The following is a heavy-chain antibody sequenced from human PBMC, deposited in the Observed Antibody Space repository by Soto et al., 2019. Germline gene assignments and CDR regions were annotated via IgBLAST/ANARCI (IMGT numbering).Heavy chain of an antibody. CDR1: GDSVSSNSAG. CDR2: TYYKSKWNN. D-gene: IGHD3-10*01. CDR3: TGITWFRGMDV. J-gene: IGHJ6*02. V-gene: IGHV6-1*01. Sequence: SQTLSRTCVISGDSVSSNSAGWNWIRQSPSRGLEWLGRTYYKSKWNNDYALSVKSRITINPDTSKNQFSLHLYSVTPEDTAVYCCTGITWFRGMDVWGQGTPVTVSS.